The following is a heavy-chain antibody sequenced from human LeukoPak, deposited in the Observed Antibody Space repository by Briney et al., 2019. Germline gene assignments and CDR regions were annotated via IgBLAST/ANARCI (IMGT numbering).Heavy chain of an antibody. CDR1: GYTFTGYY. CDR3: ARDIHSSGLNYYYYYYMDV. V-gene: IGHV1-2*02. CDR2: INPNSGSI. J-gene: IGHJ6*03. Sequence: ASVKVSCKASGYTFTGYYMHWVRQAPGQGLEWMGWINPNSGSINYAQKFQGRVTMTRDTSISTAYMELSRLRSDDTAVYYCARDIHSSGLNYYYYYYMDVWGKGTTVTVSS. D-gene: IGHD3-22*01.